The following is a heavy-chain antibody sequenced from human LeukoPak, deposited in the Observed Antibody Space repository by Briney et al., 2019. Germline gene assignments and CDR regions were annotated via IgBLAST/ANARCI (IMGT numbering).Heavy chain of an antibody. CDR3: ARAPPGYYGSGSYMPQ. CDR2: INPNSGGT. J-gene: IGHJ4*02. Sequence: ASVKVSCKASGYTFTGYYMHWVRQAPGQGLEWMGWINPNSGGTNYAQKFRGRVTMTRDTSISTAYMELSRLRSDDTAVYYCARAPPGYYGSGSYMPQWGQGTLVTVSS. CDR1: GYTFTGYY. V-gene: IGHV1-2*02. D-gene: IGHD3-10*01.